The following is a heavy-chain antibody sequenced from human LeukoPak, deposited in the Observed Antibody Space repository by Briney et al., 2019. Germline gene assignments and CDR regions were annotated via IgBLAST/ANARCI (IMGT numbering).Heavy chain of an antibody. J-gene: IGHJ4*02. CDR3: ARDRSGWSDY. CDR1: GYTFTSYG. CDR2: ISAYNGNT. Sequence: GASVKDSCKASGYTFTSYGVSWLRQAPGQELGLMRWISAYNGNTNYAQEIQGIVTMTTDTSTSTAYKELRSLRSDDTAVYYCARDRSGWSDYWGQGTLVTVSS. D-gene: IGHD6-19*01. V-gene: IGHV1-18*01.